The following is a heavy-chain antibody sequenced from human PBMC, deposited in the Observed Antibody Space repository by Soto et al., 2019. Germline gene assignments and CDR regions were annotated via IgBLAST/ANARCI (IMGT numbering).Heavy chain of an antibody. J-gene: IGHJ1*01. CDR3: ASCVYYSATCFQS. CDR1: GYSFASLA. Sequence: GASVKVSCKASGYSFASLAIHWVRQAPGQRLEWLGWMNPDNTNTQYSQNFQGRVTITRDTSASTAYMELSSLRSEDTAIYYCASCVYYSATCFQSWGQGTLVTVSS. D-gene: IGHD2-15*01. V-gene: IGHV1-3*01. CDR2: MNPDNTNT.